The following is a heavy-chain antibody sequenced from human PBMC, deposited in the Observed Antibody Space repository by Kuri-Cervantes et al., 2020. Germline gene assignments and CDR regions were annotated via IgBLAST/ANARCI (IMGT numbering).Heavy chain of an antibody. Sequence: GESLKISCAASGFTFSSYSMNWVRQAPGKGLEWVSYISSSSSYIHYADSVKGRFTISRDNAKNSLYLQMNSLRVEDTAVYYCAREYYYDTKGFDLWGRGTLVTVSS. CDR2: ISSSSSYI. V-gene: IGHV3-21*03. D-gene: IGHD3-22*01. CDR1: GFTFSSYS. CDR3: AREYYYDTKGFDL. J-gene: IGHJ2*01.